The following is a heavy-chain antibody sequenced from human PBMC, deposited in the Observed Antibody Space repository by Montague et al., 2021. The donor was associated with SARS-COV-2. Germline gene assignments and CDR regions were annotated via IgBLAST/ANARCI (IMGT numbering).Heavy chain of an antibody. CDR3: ARGWNYAFDI. V-gene: IGHV6-1*01. D-gene: IGHD1-7*01. CDR2: TYYGSSWNI. Sequence: CAISGDSVSRHNPAWNWIRQSPSRGLEWLGRTYYGSSWNIDYAVSVKSRITISPDTSKNQFSLHLNSVTPEDTAVYYCARGWNYAFDIWSQGTMVTVSS. J-gene: IGHJ3*02. CDR1: GDSVSRHNPA.